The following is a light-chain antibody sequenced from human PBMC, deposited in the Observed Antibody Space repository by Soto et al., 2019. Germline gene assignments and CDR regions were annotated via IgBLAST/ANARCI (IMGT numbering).Light chain of an antibody. CDR1: QSVGSN. CDR2: GAS. J-gene: IGKJ2*01. CDR3: QQCNSWPPAYT. Sequence: EIVMTQSPATLSVSPGERATLSCRASQSVGSNLAWYQQKPGQTPRLLIYGASTRATGVPARFSGSGSGTEFTLTISSLQSEDSAVYYCQQCNSWPPAYTFGQGTKLEIK. V-gene: IGKV3-15*01.